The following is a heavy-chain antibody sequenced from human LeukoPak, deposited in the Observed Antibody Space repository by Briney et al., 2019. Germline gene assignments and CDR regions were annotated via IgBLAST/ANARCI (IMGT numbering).Heavy chain of an antibody. CDR1: GGSISSHY. D-gene: IGHD2-15*01. J-gene: IGHJ5*02. Sequence: SETLSLTCTVSGGSISSHYWSWIRQPAGKGLEGIGRIYTSGSTNYNPSLQSRITMSVDTSKNQFSLKLSSVTAADTAVYYCARDLRGYCSGGSCRYNWFDPWGQGTLVTVSS. V-gene: IGHV4-4*07. CDR2: IYTSGST. CDR3: ARDLRGYCSGGSCRYNWFDP.